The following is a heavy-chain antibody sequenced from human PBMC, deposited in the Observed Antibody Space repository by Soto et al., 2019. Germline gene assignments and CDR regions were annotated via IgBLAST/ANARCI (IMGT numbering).Heavy chain of an antibody. Sequence: QVQLVQSGAEVKKPGASVKVSCKASGYTFSSYDINWVRQAPGQGLEWMGWMNTDTGNTGYAQKFQGRVTMTRDTSITTAYVELSGLRSEDTAVYYCAREKYSSSGTFDYWGQGSLVTVSS. V-gene: IGHV1-8*01. D-gene: IGHD6-6*01. CDR3: AREKYSSSGTFDY. J-gene: IGHJ4*02. CDR1: GYTFSSYD. CDR2: MNTDTGNT.